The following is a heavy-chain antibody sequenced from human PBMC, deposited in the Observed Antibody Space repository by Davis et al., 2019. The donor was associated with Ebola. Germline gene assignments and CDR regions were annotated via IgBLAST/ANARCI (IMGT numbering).Heavy chain of an antibody. CDR2: ISGSGGST. CDR3: ARRLPGGWFDP. V-gene: IGHV3-23*01. CDR1: GFTFKIYD. Sequence: GESLKISCVASGFTFKIYDMSWVRQAPGKGLAWVSAISGSGGSTYYADSVKGRFTISRDNSKNTLFLQMNSLTAEDTAVYYCARRLPGGWFDPWGQGTLVTVSS. J-gene: IGHJ5*02.